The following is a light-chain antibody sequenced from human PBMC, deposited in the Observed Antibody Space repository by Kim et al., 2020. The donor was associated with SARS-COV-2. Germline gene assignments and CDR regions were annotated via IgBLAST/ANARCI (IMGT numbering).Light chain of an antibody. CDR2: AAS. J-gene: IGKJ2*01. Sequence: DIQMTQSPSSLSASVGDRVTITCRASQSISSYLNWYQQKPVKAPKLLIYAASSLQSGVPSRFSGSGSGTDFTLTISSLQPEDFATFYCQQSYSTPVTFGQGTELEI. CDR1: QSISSY. CDR3: QQSYSTPVT. V-gene: IGKV1-39*01.